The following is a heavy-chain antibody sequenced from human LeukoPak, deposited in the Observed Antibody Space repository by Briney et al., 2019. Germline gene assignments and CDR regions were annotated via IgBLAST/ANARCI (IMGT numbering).Heavy chain of an antibody. CDR1: GFTFSSYG. CDR3: AKGAYCSSTSCYVRGFDY. J-gene: IGHJ4*02. Sequence: GGSLRLSCAASGFTFSSYGMHWVRQAPGKGLEWVAVISYDGSNKYYADSVKGRFTISRDNSKNTLYLQMNSLRAEDTAVYYCAKGAYCSSTSCYVRGFDYWGQGTLVTVSS. V-gene: IGHV3-30*18. CDR2: ISYDGSNK. D-gene: IGHD2-2*01.